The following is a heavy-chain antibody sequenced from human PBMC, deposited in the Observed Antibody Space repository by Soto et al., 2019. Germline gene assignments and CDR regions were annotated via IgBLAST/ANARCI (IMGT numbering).Heavy chain of an antibody. D-gene: IGHD2-15*01. CDR3: ARLCSGGSCYYYMDV. Sequence: PSEPLSLTYSVSDGSIISYYWSWIRQPPGKGLEWIGYIYYSGSTNYNPSLKSRVTISVDTSKNQFSLKLSSVTAADTAVYYCARLCSGGSCYYYMDVWGKGTTVTVSS. J-gene: IGHJ6*03. V-gene: IGHV4-59*08. CDR1: DGSIISYY. CDR2: IYYSGST.